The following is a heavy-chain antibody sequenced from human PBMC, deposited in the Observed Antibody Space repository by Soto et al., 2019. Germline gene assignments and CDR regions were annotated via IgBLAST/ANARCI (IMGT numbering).Heavy chain of an antibody. CDR2: ISAYNGNT. J-gene: IGHJ4*02. V-gene: IGHV1-18*01. CDR3: ARKYHPNLN. CDR1: GYTFTRYG. D-gene: IGHD2-2*01. Sequence: QVQLVQSGAEVKKPGASVKVSCKASGYTFTRYGISWVRQAPGQGLEWMGWISAYNGNTNYAQKLQGRVTKTTETSKSKAYMELRSWESDNTAVYYCARKYHPNLNWGQGTLVTVSS.